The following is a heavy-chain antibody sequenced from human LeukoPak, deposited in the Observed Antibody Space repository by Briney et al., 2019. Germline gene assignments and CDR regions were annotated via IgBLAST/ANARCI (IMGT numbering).Heavy chain of an antibody. CDR3: ASFQLSFDY. CDR1: GGSISSGGYY. CDR2: IYYSGST. J-gene: IGHJ4*02. Sequence: SETLTLTCTVSGGSISSGGYYWSWIRQPPGKGLEWIGSIYYSGSTYYNPSLKSRVTISVDTSKNQFSLKLSSVTAADTAVYYCASFQLSFDYWGQGTLVTVSS. D-gene: IGHD1-1*01. V-gene: IGHV4-39*01.